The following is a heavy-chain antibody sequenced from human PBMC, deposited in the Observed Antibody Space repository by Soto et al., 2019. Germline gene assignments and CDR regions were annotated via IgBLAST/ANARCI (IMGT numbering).Heavy chain of an antibody. Sequence: GASVKVSCKASGGTFSSYAISWVRQAPGQGLEWMGGIIPIFGTANYAQKFQGRVTITADESTSTAYMELSSLRSEDTAVYYCAVGYCSSNSCYTGQDYWGQGTLVTVSS. CDR1: GGTFSSYA. CDR2: IIPIFGTA. V-gene: IGHV1-69*13. CDR3: AVGYCSSNSCYTGQDY. J-gene: IGHJ4*02. D-gene: IGHD2-2*02.